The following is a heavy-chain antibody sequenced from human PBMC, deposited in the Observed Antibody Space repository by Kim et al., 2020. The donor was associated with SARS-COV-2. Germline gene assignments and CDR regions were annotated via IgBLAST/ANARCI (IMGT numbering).Heavy chain of an antibody. CDR3: ARQDGGYYDNFDY. V-gene: IGHV4-59*08. J-gene: IGHJ4*02. Sequence: YHPSLTSRVTISVDTSKNQFSLKLSSVTAADTAVYYCARQDGGYYDNFDYWGQGTLVTVSS. D-gene: IGHD3-22*01.